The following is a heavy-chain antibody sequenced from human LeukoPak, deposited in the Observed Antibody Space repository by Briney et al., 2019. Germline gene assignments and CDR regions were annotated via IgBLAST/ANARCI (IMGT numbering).Heavy chain of an antibody. D-gene: IGHD5-12*01. V-gene: IGHV3-23*01. CDR2: ISGSGGST. CDR1: EFTFSNYW. J-gene: IGHJ4*02. CDR3: ATHPDIVAYY. Sequence: PGGSLRLSCAASEFTFSNYWMSWVRQAPGKGLEWVSAISGSGGSTYYADSVKGRFTISRDNSKNTLYLQMNSLRAEDTAVYYCATHPDIVAYYWGQGTLVTVSS.